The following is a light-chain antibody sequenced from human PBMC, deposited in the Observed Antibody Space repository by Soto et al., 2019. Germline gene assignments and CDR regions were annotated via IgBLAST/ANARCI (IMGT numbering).Light chain of an antibody. Sequence: IPRTQSRATLSASVGDRVTITCRAIQIISSWLAWCQHKPGKASTLLIYNPSSFERGVPSRFSGSGSGTEFTLTISSLQPDDFATYYCHQYNSSWTFGQGTKVDIK. CDR1: QIISSW. CDR3: HQYNSSWT. V-gene: IGKV1-5*01. J-gene: IGKJ1*01. CDR2: NPS.